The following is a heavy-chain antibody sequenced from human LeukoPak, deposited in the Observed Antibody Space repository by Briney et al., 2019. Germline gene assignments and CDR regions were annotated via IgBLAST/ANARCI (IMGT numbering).Heavy chain of an antibody. CDR2: ISAYNGNT. J-gene: IGHJ4*02. D-gene: IGHD3-10*01. Sequence: GASVKVSCKASGYTFTSYGISWVRQAPGQGLEWMGWISAYNGNTNYAQKLQGRVTMTTDTSTSTAYMELRSLRSDDTAVYYCAGCLGVRGVIRPFDYWGQGTLVTVSS. CDR3: AGCLGVRGVIRPFDY. V-gene: IGHV1-18*01. CDR1: GYTFTSYG.